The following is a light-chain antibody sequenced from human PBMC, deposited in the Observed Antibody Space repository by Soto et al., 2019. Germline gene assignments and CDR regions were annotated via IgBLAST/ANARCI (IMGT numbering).Light chain of an antibody. V-gene: IGKV1-39*01. CDR1: QSISTY. CDR2: AAS. Sequence: DIQMTQSPSSLSASVGDRVTITCRASQSISTYLNWYQQKPGKAPKLLIYAASSLQTGVPSRFSGGRSGTDFTLTITSLQPEDFATYSCQQSYSTLRWTFGQGTKVEIK. J-gene: IGKJ1*01. CDR3: QQSYSTLRWT.